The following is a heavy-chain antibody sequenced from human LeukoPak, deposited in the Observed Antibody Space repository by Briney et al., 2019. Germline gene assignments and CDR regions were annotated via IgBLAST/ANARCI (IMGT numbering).Heavy chain of an antibody. V-gene: IGHV4-4*07. J-gene: IGHJ4*02. Sequence: SETLSLTCTVSGGSISSYYWNWIRQPAGKGLEWIGRIHTSGSTNYNPSLKSRVTMSVDTSKNQFSLKLSSVTAADTAVYYCARGKVVAGTPGQNSWDYWGQGTLVAVSS. CDR2: IHTSGST. CDR1: GGSISSYY. CDR3: ARGKVVAGTPGQNSWDY. D-gene: IGHD6-19*01.